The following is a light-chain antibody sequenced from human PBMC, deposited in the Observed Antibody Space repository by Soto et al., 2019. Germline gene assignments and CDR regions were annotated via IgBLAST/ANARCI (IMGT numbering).Light chain of an antibody. Sequence: DIQMTQSPSSLSASVGDRVTITCQASQDISNYLNWYQQKPGKAPKLLMYDASNLETGVPSRFSGSGSGTEFTLTISSLQSEDFAVYYCQQYSIWRTFGQGTKVDIK. CDR2: DAS. J-gene: IGKJ1*01. CDR1: QDISNY. V-gene: IGKV1-33*01. CDR3: QQYSIWRT.